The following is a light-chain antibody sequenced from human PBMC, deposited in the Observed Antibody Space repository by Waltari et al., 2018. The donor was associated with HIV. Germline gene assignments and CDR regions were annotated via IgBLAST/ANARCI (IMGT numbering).Light chain of an antibody. V-gene: IGLV2-14*03. CDR2: DVS. CDR3: SSYTSSSTVV. J-gene: IGLJ2*01. Sequence: SALTQPASVSGSPGQSLTISCTGTRSHVGPYTYVSWYQLHQGKAPKLMIYDVSNRPSGVSDRVSGSKSANTASLTISGLQAEDEAHYYCSSYTSSSTVVFGGGTKLTVL. CDR1: RSHVGPYTY.